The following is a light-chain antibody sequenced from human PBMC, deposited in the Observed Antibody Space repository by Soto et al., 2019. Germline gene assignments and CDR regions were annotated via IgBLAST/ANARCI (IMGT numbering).Light chain of an antibody. V-gene: IGLV2-14*01. CDR1: SSDVGGYNF. CDR3: SSFRSKSPLYV. CDR2: EVS. Sequence: QSVLTQPASVSGSPGQSITISCTGTSSDVGGYNFVSWYQQHPGKAPKLMIFEVSNRPSGVSNRFSGSKSGDTASLTISGLQAEDEADYYCSSFRSKSPLYVCGTGTKVTVL. J-gene: IGLJ1*01.